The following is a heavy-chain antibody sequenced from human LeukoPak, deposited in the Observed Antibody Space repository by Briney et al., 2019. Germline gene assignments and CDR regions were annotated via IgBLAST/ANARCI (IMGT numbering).Heavy chain of an antibody. V-gene: IGHV1-2*06. CDR2: INPNSGGT. D-gene: IGHD3-10*01. CDR3: ARANYYGSGSYYRGIDY. Sequence: ASVKVSCKASGYTFTGYYMHWVRQAPGQGLEWMGRINPNSGGTNYAQKFQGRVTMTRDTSISTAYMELSRLRSDDTAVYYCARANYYGSGSYYRGIDYWGQGTLVTVSA. CDR1: GYTFTGYY. J-gene: IGHJ4*02.